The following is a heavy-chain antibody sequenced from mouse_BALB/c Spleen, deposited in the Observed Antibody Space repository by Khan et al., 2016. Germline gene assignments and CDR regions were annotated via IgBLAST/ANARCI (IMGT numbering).Heavy chain of an antibody. CDR1: GFTFNTYA. CDR2: IRSESNNYAI. D-gene: IGHD1-1*02. CDR3: VRGGWPYWYFDV. J-gene: IGHJ1*03. V-gene: IGHV10-1*02. Sequence: EVQLVESGGGLVQSKGSLKLSCAASGFTFNTYAMNWVRQAPGKGLEWVARIRSESNNYAIHYADSVKGRFTISRDDSENMLYLQMNNLKTEDTATYYCVRGGWPYWYFDVWGTGTTVTVSS.